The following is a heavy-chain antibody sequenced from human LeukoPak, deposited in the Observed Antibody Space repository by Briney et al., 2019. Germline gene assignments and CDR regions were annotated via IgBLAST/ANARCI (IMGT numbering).Heavy chain of an antibody. CDR2: INPNSGGT. Sequence: ASVKVSCKASGYTFTSYGISWVRQAPGQGLEWMGWINPNSGGTNYAQKFQGRVTMTRDTSITTAYMELSRLRSDDTAMYYCARDGHRRYYYGSSGREDVFDIWGQGTMVTVSS. CDR1: GYTFTSYG. J-gene: IGHJ3*02. CDR3: ARDGHRRYYYGSSGREDVFDI. V-gene: IGHV1-2*02. D-gene: IGHD3-22*01.